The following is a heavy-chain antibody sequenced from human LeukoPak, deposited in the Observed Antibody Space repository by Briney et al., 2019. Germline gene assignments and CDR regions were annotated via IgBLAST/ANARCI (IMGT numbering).Heavy chain of an antibody. CDR3: ARTVVVVAATIRWFDP. J-gene: IGHJ5*02. Sequence: SETLSLTCTVSGGSISSYYWSWIRQPPGKGLEWIAYIYYSGSTNYNPSLKSRVTISVDTSKNQFSLKLSSVTAADTAVYYCARTVVVVAATIRWFDPWGQGTLVTVSS. D-gene: IGHD2-15*01. CDR2: IYYSGST. V-gene: IGHV4-59*01. CDR1: GGSISSYY.